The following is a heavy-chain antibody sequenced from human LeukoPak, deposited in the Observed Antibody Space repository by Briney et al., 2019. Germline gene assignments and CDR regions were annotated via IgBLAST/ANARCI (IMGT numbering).Heavy chain of an antibody. CDR2: INPNSGGT. CDR1: GYTFTGYY. V-gene: IGHV1-2*04. D-gene: IGHD6-13*01. Sequence: ASVKVSCKASGYTFTGYYMHWVRQAPGQGLEWMGWINPNSGGTNYAQKFQGWVTMTRDTSISTAYMELSRLRSDDTAVYYCARGYIAAAGLFDYWGQGTLVTVSS. J-gene: IGHJ4*02. CDR3: ARGYIAAAGLFDY.